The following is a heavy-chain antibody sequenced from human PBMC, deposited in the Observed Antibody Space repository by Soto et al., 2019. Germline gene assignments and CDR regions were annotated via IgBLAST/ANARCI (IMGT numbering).Heavy chain of an antibody. CDR2: ISGSGGST. V-gene: IGHV3-23*01. D-gene: IGHD2-15*01. CDR3: AKSSGAYCSGGSCFDYYYYGMDV. CDR1: GFTFSSYA. Sequence: PGGSLRLSCAASGFTFSSYAMSWVRQAPGKGLEWVSAISGSGGSTYYADSVKGRFTISRDNSKNTLYLQMNSLRAEDTAVYYCAKSSGAYCSGGSCFDYYYYGMDVWGQGTTVTVSS. J-gene: IGHJ6*02.